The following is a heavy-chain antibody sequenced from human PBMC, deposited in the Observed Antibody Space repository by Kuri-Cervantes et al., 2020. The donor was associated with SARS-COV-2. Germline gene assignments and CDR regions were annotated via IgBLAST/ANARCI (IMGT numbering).Heavy chain of an antibody. CDR2: IKQDGSEK. D-gene: IGHD2-2*01. Sequence: GGSLRLSCAASGFTFDDYAMHWVRQAPGKGLEWVANIKQDGSEKYYVDSVKGRFTISRDNAKNSLYLQMNSLRAEDTAVYYCARVIPAAILLTGSGSNWFDPWGQGTLVTVSS. J-gene: IGHJ5*02. CDR1: GFTFDDYA. V-gene: IGHV3-7*01. CDR3: ARVIPAAILLTGSGSNWFDP.